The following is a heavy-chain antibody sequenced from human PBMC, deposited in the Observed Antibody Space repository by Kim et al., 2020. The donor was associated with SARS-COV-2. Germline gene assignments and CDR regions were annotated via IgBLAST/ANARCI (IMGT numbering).Heavy chain of an antibody. CDR3: ARGRGGISMLVVVMTAAEYYFDY. Sequence: SETLSLTCAVYGGSFSDYSWSWIRQPPGKGLEWIGEINHRGSTNYNPSLKSRVTISVDTSKNQFSLKLSSVTAADTAVSYCARGRGGISMLVVVMTAAEYYFDYWGRGTLVTVSS. J-gene: IGHJ4*02. CDR2: INHRGST. D-gene: IGHD3-22*01. V-gene: IGHV4-34*01. CDR1: GGSFSDYS.